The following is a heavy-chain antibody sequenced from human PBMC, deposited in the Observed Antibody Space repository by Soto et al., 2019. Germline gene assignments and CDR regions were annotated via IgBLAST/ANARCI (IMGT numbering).Heavy chain of an antibody. J-gene: IGHJ4*02. D-gene: IGHD2-8*01. Sequence: VQLVQSGAEVKKPGASVKVSCKASGYSFSVYTMHWVRQAPGQSPEWMGWINAGHGTTQYSQKFEGRVTITSDTSATTAYMEVTSLTSEDTAVYYCARYVGLRRLIFDHWGQGTLVTVSS. CDR2: INAGHGTT. CDR3: ARYVGLRRLIFDH. CDR1: GYSFSVYT. V-gene: IGHV1-3*01.